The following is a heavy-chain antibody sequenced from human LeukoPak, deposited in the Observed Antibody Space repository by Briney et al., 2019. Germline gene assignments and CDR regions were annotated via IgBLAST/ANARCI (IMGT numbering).Heavy chain of an antibody. CDR2: INPNSGGT. Sequence: GASVKVSCKASGYTFTGYYMHWVRQAPGQGLEWMGWINPNSGGTNYAQKFQGRVTMTRDTSISTAYMELSRLRSDDTAVYYCARDFRRIAAAGPPGYWGKGTTVTVSS. J-gene: IGHJ6*04. V-gene: IGHV1-2*02. CDR3: ARDFRRIAAAGPPGY. CDR1: GYTFTGYY. D-gene: IGHD6-13*01.